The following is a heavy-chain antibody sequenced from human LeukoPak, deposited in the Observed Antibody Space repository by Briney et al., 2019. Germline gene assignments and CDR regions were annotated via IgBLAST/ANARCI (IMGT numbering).Heavy chain of an antibody. D-gene: IGHD5-18*01. J-gene: IGHJ4*02. CDR3: ARNKYSYGSHFDY. CDR1: GGSISSYY. V-gene: IGHV4-59*01. CDR2: IYYSGSI. Sequence: SETLSLTCTVSGGSISSYYWSWIRQPPGKGLEWIGYIYYSGSINYNPSLKSRVTISVDTSKNQFSLKLSSVTAADTAVYYCARNKYSYGSHFDYWGQGTLVTVSS.